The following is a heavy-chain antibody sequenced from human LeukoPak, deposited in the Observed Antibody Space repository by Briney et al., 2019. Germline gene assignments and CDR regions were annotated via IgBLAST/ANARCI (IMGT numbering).Heavy chain of an antibody. D-gene: IGHD2-2*01. CDR2: ISYDGSNK. Sequence: GGSLRLSCAASGFTFSSYAMHWVRQAPGKGLEWVAVISYDGSNKYYADSVKGRFTIPRDNSKNTLYLQMNSLRAEDTAIYYCAKAQDAFDFDSWGQGTLVIVSS. J-gene: IGHJ4*02. CDR1: GFTFSSYA. CDR3: AKAQDAFDFDS. V-gene: IGHV3-30-3*01.